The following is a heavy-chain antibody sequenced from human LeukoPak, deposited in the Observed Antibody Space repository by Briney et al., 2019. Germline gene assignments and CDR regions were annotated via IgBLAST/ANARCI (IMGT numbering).Heavy chain of an antibody. V-gene: IGHV4-59*01. CDR1: GASISSYY. Sequence: SETLSLTCTVSGASISSYYWSWIRQPPGKGLEWIGYIYNSGSTNYNPSLKSQVTISLDTSKNQFSLKLSSVTAADTAVYYCARNSAVATSRSWFDPWGQGTLVTVSS. CDR2: IYNSGST. D-gene: IGHD6-19*01. CDR3: ARNSAVATSRSWFDP. J-gene: IGHJ5*02.